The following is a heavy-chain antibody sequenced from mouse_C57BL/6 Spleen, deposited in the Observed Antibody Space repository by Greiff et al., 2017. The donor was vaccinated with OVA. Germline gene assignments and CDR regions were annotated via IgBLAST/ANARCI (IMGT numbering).Heavy chain of an antibody. CDR2: IYPGDGDT. Sequence: QVQLKESGPELVKPGASVKISCKASGYAFSSSWMNWVKQRPGKGLEWIGRIYPGDGDTNYNGKFKGKATLTADKSSSTAYMQLSSLTSEDSAVYFCARRNDYAGALYWYFDVWGTGTTVTVSS. J-gene: IGHJ1*03. V-gene: IGHV1-82*01. D-gene: IGHD2-4*01. CDR1: GYAFSSSW. CDR3: ARRNDYAGALYWYFDV.